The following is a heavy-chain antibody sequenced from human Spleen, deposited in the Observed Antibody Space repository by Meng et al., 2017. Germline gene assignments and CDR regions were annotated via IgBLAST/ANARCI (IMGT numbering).Heavy chain of an antibody. CDR2: INHSGST. J-gene: IGHJ5*02. CDR1: GGSFSGYY. D-gene: IGHD6-13*01. CDR3: ARGVCSSSCYFHNWFDP. V-gene: IGHV4-34*01. Sequence: QVPLQQAGAGLLKPSETLSLTCAVYGGSFSGYYWSWIRQPPGKGLEWIGEINHSGSTNYNPSLKSRVTISVDTSKNQFSLKLSSVTAADTAVYYCARGVCSSSCYFHNWFDPWGQGTLVTVSS.